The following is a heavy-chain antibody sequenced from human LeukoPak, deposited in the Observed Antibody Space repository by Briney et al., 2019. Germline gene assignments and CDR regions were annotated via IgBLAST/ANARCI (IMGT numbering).Heavy chain of an antibody. CDR3: ARKDGDY. J-gene: IGHJ4*02. CDR1: GASISAFH. V-gene: IGHV4-4*07. CDR2: IYSSGST. Sequence: SETLSLTCTVSGASISAFHWTWFRQPAGKGLEWIGLIYSSGSTLFNPSLKSRVAMSVDLTKNQISLKLTSVTAADTAMYYCARKDGDYWGRGTLVTVSS.